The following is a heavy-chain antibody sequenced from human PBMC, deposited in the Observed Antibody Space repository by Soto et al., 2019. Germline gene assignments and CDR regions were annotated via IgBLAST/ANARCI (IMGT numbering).Heavy chain of an antibody. J-gene: IGHJ3*02. D-gene: IGHD3-10*01. CDR2: INPNSGGT. V-gene: IGHV1-2*04. Sequence: ASVKVSCKASGYTFTGYYMHWVRQAPGQGLEWMGWINPNSGGTNYAQKFQGWVTMTRDTSISTAYMELRSLRSDDTAVYYCARRSGSYYNTDAFDIWGQGTMVTVSS. CDR3: ARRSGSYYNTDAFDI. CDR1: GYTFTGYY.